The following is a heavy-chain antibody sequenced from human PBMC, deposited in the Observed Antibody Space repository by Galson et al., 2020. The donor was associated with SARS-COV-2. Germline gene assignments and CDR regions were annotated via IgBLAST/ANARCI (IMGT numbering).Heavy chain of an antibody. V-gene: IGHV3-7*03. Sequence: GSLRLSCAASGFTFSSYWKSWVRQAPGKGPEWVANIKQDGSEKYYVDSVKGRFTISRDNAKNSLYLQMNSLRAEDTAVYYCARERDIAARNVVTDYYYGMDVWGQGTTVTVSS. CDR1: GFTFSSYW. CDR3: ARERDIAARNVVTDYYYGMDV. J-gene: IGHJ6*02. CDR2: IKQDGSEK. D-gene: IGHD6-25*01.